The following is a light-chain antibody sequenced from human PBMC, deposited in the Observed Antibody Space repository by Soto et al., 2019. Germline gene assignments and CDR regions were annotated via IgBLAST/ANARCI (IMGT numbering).Light chain of an antibody. CDR1: SSDVGGYNY. V-gene: IGLV2-14*01. CDR2: EVS. CDR3: SSYTSSGTLV. J-gene: IGLJ3*02. Sequence: QSALTQPASVSGSPRQSITISCTGTSSDVGGYNYVSWYQQHPGRAPKLMIYEVSYRPSGVSNRFSGSKSGNTASLTISGLQAEDEADYYCSSYTSSGTLVFGGGTQLTVL.